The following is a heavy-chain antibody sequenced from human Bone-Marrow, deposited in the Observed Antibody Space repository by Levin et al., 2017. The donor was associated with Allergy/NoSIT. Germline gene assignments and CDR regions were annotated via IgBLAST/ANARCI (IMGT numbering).Heavy chain of an antibody. Sequence: PGGSLRLSCAASGFTFSSYGMHWVRQAPGKGLEWVAVIWYDGSNKYYADSVKGRFTISRDNSKNTLYLQMNSLRAEDTAVYYCARDLNGFLEWLSPSRLGLRRCLQRPPRVFNTPNGMDGWGQGTTVTVSS. CDR3: ARDLNGFLEWLSPSRLGLRRCLQRPPRVFNTPNGMDG. CDR1: GFTFSSYG. V-gene: IGHV3-33*01. D-gene: IGHD3-3*01. J-gene: IGHJ6*02. CDR2: IWYDGSNK.